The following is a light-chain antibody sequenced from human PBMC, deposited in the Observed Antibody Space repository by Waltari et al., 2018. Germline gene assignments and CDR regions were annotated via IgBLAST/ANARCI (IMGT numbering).Light chain of an antibody. Sequence: DIVMTQSPDSLAVSLGERATINCKSSQSVLYSSNNKNYLTWYQQKPGQPPKLLIYWASTRESGVPVRFSVSGSGTDFTLTISSLQAEDVSLYYCQQYYSTPYTFGQGTKLEIK. CDR2: WAS. CDR1: QSVLYSSNNKNY. V-gene: IGKV4-1*01. CDR3: QQYYSTPYT. J-gene: IGKJ2*01.